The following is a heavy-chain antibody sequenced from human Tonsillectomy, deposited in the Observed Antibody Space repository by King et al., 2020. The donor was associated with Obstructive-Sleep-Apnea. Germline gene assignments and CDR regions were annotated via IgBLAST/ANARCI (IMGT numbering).Heavy chain of an antibody. CDR1: GFTFSSYA. CDR3: AREITIFGVVMPFYGMDV. Sequence: VQLVESGGGVVQPGRSLRLSCTASGFTFSSYAMHWVRQAPGKGLEWVAVISYDGSNKYYADSLKGRFTISRDNSHNTLYLQMNSLRPEDTAVYYCAREITIFGVVMPFYGMDVWGQGTPVTVAS. J-gene: IGHJ6*02. V-gene: IGHV3-30*04. D-gene: IGHD3-3*01. CDR2: ISYDGSNK.